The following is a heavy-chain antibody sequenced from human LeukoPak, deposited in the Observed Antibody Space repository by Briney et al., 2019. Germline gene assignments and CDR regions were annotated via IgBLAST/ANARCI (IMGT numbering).Heavy chain of an antibody. D-gene: IGHD5-24*01. CDR1: GYSFTSYW. V-gene: IGHV5-51*01. Sequence: GESLKISCKGSGYSFTSYWIGWVRQMPGKGLEWMGIIYPGGSDTRYSPSFQGQVTISADKSISTAYLQWSSLKASDTAMYYCARTSGMATYYMDVWGKGTTVTVSS. J-gene: IGHJ6*03. CDR2: IYPGGSDT. CDR3: ARTSGMATYYMDV.